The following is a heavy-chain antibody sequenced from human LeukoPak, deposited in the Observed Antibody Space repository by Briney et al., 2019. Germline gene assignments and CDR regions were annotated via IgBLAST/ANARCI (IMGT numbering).Heavy chain of an antibody. CDR2: INHSGRT. J-gene: IGHJ4*02. CDR1: GGSIIGYF. V-gene: IGHV4-34*01. CDR3: ARTIGFFDSGGYYHQNPYFFDT. Sequence: SHTLSPTRLVTGGSIIGYFWTSIRHSPGKGPDFIGDINHSGRTNYNPSLKSRVTLSLDMSKNQISLILASVAAADAAVYYCARTIGFFDSGGYYHQNPYFFDTWGQGTLVSVSS. D-gene: IGHD3-22*01.